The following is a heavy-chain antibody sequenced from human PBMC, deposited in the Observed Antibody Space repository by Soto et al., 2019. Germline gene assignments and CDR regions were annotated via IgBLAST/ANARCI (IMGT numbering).Heavy chain of an antibody. CDR1: GGTFSSYT. D-gene: IGHD4-17*01. V-gene: IGHV1-69*04. Sequence: SVKVSCKASGGTFSSYTISWVRQAPGQGLEWMGRIIPILGIANYAQKFQGRVTITADKSTSTAYMELSSLRSEDTAVYYCAREDDYGGNSNAFDIWGQGTMVTVSS. J-gene: IGHJ3*02. CDR3: AREDDYGGNSNAFDI. CDR2: IIPILGIA.